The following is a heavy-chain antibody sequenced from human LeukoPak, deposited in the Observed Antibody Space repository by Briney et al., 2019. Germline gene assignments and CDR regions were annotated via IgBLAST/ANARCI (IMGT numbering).Heavy chain of an antibody. J-gene: IGHJ4*02. CDR3: ARDSAAGGAIPY. V-gene: IGHV4-30-2*01. Sequence: SETLSLTCAVSGGSISSGGYYWSWIRQPPGKGLEWIGYIYHSGSTYYNPSLKSRVTISVDTSKNQFSLKLSSVTAADTAVYYCARDSAAGGAIPYWGQGTLVTVSS. CDR2: IYHSGST. D-gene: IGHD3-16*01. CDR1: GGSISSGGYY.